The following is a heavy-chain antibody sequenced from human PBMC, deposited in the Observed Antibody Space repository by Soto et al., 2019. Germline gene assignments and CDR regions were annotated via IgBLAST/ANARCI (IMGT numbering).Heavy chain of an antibody. V-gene: IGHV4-4*07. D-gene: IGHD2-2*01. CDR2: IYTSGST. J-gene: IGHJ5*02. CDR1: GGSISSYY. Sequence: SETLSLTCTVSGGSISSYYWSWIRQPAGKGLEWIGRIYTSGSTNYNPSLKSRATMSVDTSKNQFSLKLSSVTAADTAVYYCARAQPMRYCSSTSCYVQGDNWFDPWGQGTLVTVSS. CDR3: ARAQPMRYCSSTSCYVQGDNWFDP.